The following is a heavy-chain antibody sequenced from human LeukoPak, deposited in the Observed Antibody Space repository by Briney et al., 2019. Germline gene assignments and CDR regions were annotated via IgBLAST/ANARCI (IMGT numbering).Heavy chain of an antibody. CDR1: GGSISSYY. D-gene: IGHD2-21*02. CDR3: ARLRYCGGDCYDSYFDY. CDR2: IYYSGST. J-gene: IGHJ4*02. V-gene: IGHV4-59*01. Sequence: SQTLSLTCTVSGGSISSYYWSWIRQPPGKGLEWIGYIYYSGSTNYNPSLKSRVTISVDTSKNQFSLKLSSVTAADTVVYYRARLRYCGGDCYDSYFDYWGQGTLVTVSS.